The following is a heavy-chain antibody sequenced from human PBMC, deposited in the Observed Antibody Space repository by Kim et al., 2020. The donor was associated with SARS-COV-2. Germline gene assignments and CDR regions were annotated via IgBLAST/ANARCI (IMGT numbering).Heavy chain of an antibody. CDR3: AKDRPHPQYYDFWSGRTTGYFVY. CDR2: ISGSGGST. J-gene: IGHJ4*02. Sequence: GGSLRLSCAASGFTFSSYAMSWVRQAPGKGLEWVSAISGSGGSTYYADSVKGRFTISRDNSKNTLYLQMNSLRAEDTAVYYCAKDRPHPQYYDFWSGRTTGYFVYWGQGTLVTVSS. CDR1: GFTFSSYA. D-gene: IGHD3-3*01. V-gene: IGHV3-23*01.